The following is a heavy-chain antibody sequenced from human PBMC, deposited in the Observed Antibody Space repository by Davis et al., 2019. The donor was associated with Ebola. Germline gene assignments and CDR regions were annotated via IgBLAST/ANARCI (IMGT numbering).Heavy chain of an antibody. CDR2: IWYDGRNQ. Sequence: GESLKISCAASGFTFSSYGMHWVRQPPGQGLEWVAVIWYDGRNQYYADSVKGRFTISRDNSKKTLYLQMNSLRAEDTAVYYCAKSGLSFGVVKYHYGMDVWGKGTTVTVSS. D-gene: IGHD3-3*01. CDR1: GFTFSSYG. CDR3: AKSGLSFGVVKYHYGMDV. V-gene: IGHV3-33*06. J-gene: IGHJ6*04.